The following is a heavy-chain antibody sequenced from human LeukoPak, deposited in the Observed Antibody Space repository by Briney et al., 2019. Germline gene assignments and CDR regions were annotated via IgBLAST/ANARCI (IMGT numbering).Heavy chain of an antibody. CDR3: ARNYPPELFDY. V-gene: IGHV4-34*01. Sequence: PSETLSLTCAVYGGSFSGYYWSWIRQPPGKGLEWIGSMYHSGTTYYNPSLESRVTISVDTSKNQFSLKLTSVTAADTAVYYCARNYPPELFDYWGQGILVTVSS. CDR1: GGSFSGYY. J-gene: IGHJ4*02. D-gene: IGHD1-26*01. CDR2: MYHSGTT.